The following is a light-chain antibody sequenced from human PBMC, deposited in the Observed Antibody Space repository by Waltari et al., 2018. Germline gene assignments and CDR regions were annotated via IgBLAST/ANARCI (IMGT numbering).Light chain of an antibody. V-gene: IGKV4-1*01. CDR1: QGVLYSSDNKNY. CDR2: WAS. J-gene: IGKJ2*01. Sequence: DIVMTQSPDSLAVSLGARATINCKSSQGVLYSSDNKNYLGWYQQKPGHPPKLLISWASTRESGVPDRFSGSGSGTDFTLTISSLQAEDVAVYYCQQYYSDPNNFGQGTKLEIE. CDR3: QQYYSDPNN.